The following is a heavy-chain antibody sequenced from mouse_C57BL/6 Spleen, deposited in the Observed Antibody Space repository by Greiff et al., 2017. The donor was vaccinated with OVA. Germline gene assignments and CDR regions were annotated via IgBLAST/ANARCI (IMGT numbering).Heavy chain of an antibody. D-gene: IGHD3-2*02. J-gene: IGHJ3*01. CDR3: ARDEGSSGHGGTWFAY. CDR2: IYPGGGYT. Sequence: QVQLKQSGAELVRPGTSVKMSCKASGYTFTNYWIGWAKQRPGHGLEWIGDIYPGGGYTNYNEKFKGKATLTADKSSSTAYMQFSSLTSEDSAIYYCARDEGSSGHGGTWFAYWGQGTLVTVSA. V-gene: IGHV1-63*01. CDR1: GYTFTNYW.